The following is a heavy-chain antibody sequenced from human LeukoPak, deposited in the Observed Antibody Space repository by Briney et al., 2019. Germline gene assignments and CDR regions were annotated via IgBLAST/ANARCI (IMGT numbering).Heavy chain of an antibody. V-gene: IGHV3-48*02. J-gene: IGHJ4*02. CDR2: ISGSSSTI. CDR1: GFTFSSYS. Sequence: GGSLRLSCAASGFTFSSYSMNWVRQAPGKGLEWVSYISGSSSTIHYADSVKGRFTISRDNAENSLFLQMNSLRDEDTAVYYCARYGSGSYLKDPFDYWGQGTPVTVSS. D-gene: IGHD3-10*01. CDR3: ARYGSGSYLKDPFDY.